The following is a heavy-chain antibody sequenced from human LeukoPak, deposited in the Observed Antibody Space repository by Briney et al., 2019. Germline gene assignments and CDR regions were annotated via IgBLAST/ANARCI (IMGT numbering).Heavy chain of an antibody. CDR1: GYIFSDYY. D-gene: IGHD6-19*01. J-gene: IGHJ4*02. V-gene: IGHV1-2*02. Sequence: ASVKVSCKSSGYIFSDYYMQWVRQAPGQGLEWMGWINPKSGDTNYAQKFQGRVTMTGDTSISTAYMELTRLRSDDTAAYYCARPLYSSGWYYFHYWGQGTLVSVSS. CDR3: ARPLYSSGWYYFHY. CDR2: INPKSGDT.